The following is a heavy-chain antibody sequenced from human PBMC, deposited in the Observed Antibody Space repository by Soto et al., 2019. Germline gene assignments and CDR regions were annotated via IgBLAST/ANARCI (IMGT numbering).Heavy chain of an antibody. J-gene: IGHJ3*01. CDR1: GFTFSHYG. CDR2: MSNDGTKK. Sequence: GGSLRLSCAAPGFTFSHYGMHWVRQAPGKGLEWVAVMSNDGTKKFYADSVKGRFIISRDNSKNTSYLQMFSLRIEDTAVYYWAKDSLRAGGLVPIALDAFDLWGRGTMVTLSS. CDR3: AKDSLRAGGLVPIALDAFDL. V-gene: IGHV3-30*18. D-gene: IGHD6-19*01.